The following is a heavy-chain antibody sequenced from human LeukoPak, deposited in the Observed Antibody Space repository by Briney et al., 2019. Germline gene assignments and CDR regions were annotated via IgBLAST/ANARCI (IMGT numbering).Heavy chain of an antibody. J-gene: IGHJ4*02. V-gene: IGHV3-23*01. CDR3: AKAGIAVAGAFVDY. D-gene: IGHD6-19*01. CDR1: GFTFSSYE. CDR2: ISGSGGST. Sequence: GGSLRLSCAASGFTFSSYEMNWVRQAPGKGLEWVSAISGSGGSTYYADSVKGRFTISRDNSKNTLYLQMNSLRAEDTAVYYCAKAGIAVAGAFVDYWGQGTLVTVSS.